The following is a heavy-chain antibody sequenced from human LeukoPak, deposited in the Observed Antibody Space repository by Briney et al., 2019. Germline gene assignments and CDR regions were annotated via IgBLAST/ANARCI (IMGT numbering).Heavy chain of an antibody. CDR2: ISYDGSNK. J-gene: IGHJ3*02. CDR3: AKDGVIVARELI. D-gene: IGHD3-22*01. CDR1: GFTLSSYG. Sequence: PGGSLRLSCAASGFTLSSYGMHWVRQAQGKGLEGVAVISYDGSNKYYVDSVKGRFTISRDNSKNTLYLQMNSLRAEDTAVYYCAKDGVIVARELIWGQGTMVTVSS. V-gene: IGHV3-30*18.